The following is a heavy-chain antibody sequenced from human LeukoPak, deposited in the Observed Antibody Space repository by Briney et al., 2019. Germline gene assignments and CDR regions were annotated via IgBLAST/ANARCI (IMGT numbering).Heavy chain of an antibody. CDR1: GFTFSSYW. CDR3: ARVKANRSGWYYFDY. CDR2: IKQDGSEK. V-gene: IGHV3-7*03. Sequence: GGSLRLSCAASGFTFSSYWMSWVRQAPGKGLEWVANIKQDGSEKYYVDSVKGRFTISRDNAKNSLYLQMNSLRAEDTAVYYCARVKANRSGWYYFDYWGQGTLVTVSS. J-gene: IGHJ4*02. D-gene: IGHD6-19*01.